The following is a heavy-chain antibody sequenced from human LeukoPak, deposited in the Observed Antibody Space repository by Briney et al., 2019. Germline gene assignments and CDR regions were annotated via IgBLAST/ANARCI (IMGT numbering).Heavy chain of an antibody. CDR1: GGSISSSCYY. CDR2: IYYSGST. D-gene: IGHD2-21*01. CDR3: ARLPHMASDAFDI. Sequence: PSETLSLTCTVSGGSISSSCYYWGWIRQPPGKGLEWIGSIYYSGSTYYNPSLKSRVTISVDTSKNQFSLKLSSVTAADTAVYYCARLPHMASDAFDIWGQGTMVTVSS. J-gene: IGHJ3*02. V-gene: IGHV4-39*01.